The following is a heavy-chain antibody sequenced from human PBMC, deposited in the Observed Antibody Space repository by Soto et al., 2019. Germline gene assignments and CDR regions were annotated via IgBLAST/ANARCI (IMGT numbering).Heavy chain of an antibody. D-gene: IGHD2-15*01. CDR1: GGTFSSYA. V-gene: IGHV1-69*01. CDR2: IMPFFGSG. J-gene: IGHJ4*02. CDR3: ARDKGYYSHFVY. Sequence: QVHLVQSGAEVKKPGSSVKVSCKAIGGTFSSYAFSWVRQAPGQGLEWMGGIMPFFGSGNYAQKFQGRVNITADESTSSVYLELSSLRSEDTAVYYCARDKGYYSHFVYWGQGTLVTVSS.